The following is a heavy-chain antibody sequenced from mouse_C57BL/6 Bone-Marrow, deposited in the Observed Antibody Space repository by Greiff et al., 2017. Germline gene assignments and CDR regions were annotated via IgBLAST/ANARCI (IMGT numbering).Heavy chain of an antibody. CDR3: AIPSTMVTTGGGNYAMDY. CDR2: ISSGGSYT. CDR1: GFTFSSYG. Sequence: EVKVVESGGDLVKPGGSLKLSCAASGFTFSSYGMSWVRQTPDKRLEWVATISSGGSYTYYPDSVKGRFTISRDNAKNTLDLQMSSLKSEDTAMYYCAIPSTMVTTGGGNYAMDYWGQGTSVTVSS. J-gene: IGHJ4*01. D-gene: IGHD2-2*01. V-gene: IGHV5-6*01.